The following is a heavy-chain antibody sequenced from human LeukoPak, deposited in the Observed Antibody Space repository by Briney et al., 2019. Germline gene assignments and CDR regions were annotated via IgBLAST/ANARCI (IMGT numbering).Heavy chain of an antibody. CDR1: GFTFSSYW. D-gene: IGHD3-16*01. CDR3: TSWGVAGVSGPQGYMDV. CDR2: IRSKANSYAT. V-gene: IGHV3-73*01. J-gene: IGHJ6*03. Sequence: PGGSLRLSCAASGFTFSSYWMSWVRQASGKGLEWVGRIRSKANSYATAYAASVKGRFTISRDDSKNTAYLQMNSLKTEDTAVYYCTSWGVAGVSGPQGYMDVWGKGTTVTVSS.